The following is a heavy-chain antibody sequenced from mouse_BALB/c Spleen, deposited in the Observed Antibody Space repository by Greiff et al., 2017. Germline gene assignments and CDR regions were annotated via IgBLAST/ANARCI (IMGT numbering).Heavy chain of an antibody. CDR2: ISYDGSN. CDR1: GYSITSGYY. D-gene: IGHD2-1*01. CDR3: ARVGDYGNYGAMDY. V-gene: IGHV3-6*02. J-gene: IGHJ4*01. Sequence: VQLKESGPGLVKPSQSLSLTCSVTGYSITSGYYWNWIRQFPGNKLEWMGYISYDGSNNYNQSLKNRISITRDTSKNQFFLKLNSVTTEDTATYYCARVGDYGNYGAMDYWGQGTSVTVSS.